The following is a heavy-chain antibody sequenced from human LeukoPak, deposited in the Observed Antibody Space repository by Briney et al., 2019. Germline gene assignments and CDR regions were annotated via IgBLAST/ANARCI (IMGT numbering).Heavy chain of an antibody. CDR3: ARDRYYDSSGYYSGAFDI. Sequence: ASVKVSCKASGYTFTGYYMHWVRQAPGQGLEWMGWINPNSGGTNYAQKFQGWVTMTRDTSISTAYMELSRLRSDDTAVYYCARDRYYDSSGYYSGAFDIWGQGTMVTVSS. CDR1: GYTFTGYY. V-gene: IGHV1-2*04. D-gene: IGHD3-22*01. CDR2: INPNSGGT. J-gene: IGHJ3*02.